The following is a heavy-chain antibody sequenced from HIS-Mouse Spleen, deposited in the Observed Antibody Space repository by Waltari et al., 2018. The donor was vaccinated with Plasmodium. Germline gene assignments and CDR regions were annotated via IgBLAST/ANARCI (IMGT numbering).Heavy chain of an antibody. CDR1: GGSFSGYY. CDR2: INHSGSI. V-gene: IGHV4-34*01. CDR3: ARVTSSGVYWYFDL. Sequence: QVQLQQWGAGLLKPSETLSLTCAVYGGSFSGYYWSWIRHPPGKGLVWIVEINHSGSINDHPSLRSRVIISVDTSKNQCSPKLSSVTAADTAVYYCARVTSSGVYWYFDLWGRGTRVTVSS. J-gene: IGHJ2*01. D-gene: IGHD3-3*01.